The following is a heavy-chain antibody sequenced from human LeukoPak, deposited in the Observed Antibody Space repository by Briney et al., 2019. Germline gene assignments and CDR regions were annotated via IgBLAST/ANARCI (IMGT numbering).Heavy chain of an antibody. V-gene: IGHV5-51*01. CDR2: IYPGDSDT. CDR3: ARRTSAYCGGDCYSFDY. D-gene: IGHD2-21*02. Sequence: GESLKISCKGSGYSFTSYWIGWVRQMPGKGLEWMGIIYPGDSDTRYSPSFQGQVTISADKSIGTAYLQWSSLKASDTAMYYCARRTSAYCGGDCYSFDYWGQGTLVTVSS. CDR1: GYSFTSYW. J-gene: IGHJ4*02.